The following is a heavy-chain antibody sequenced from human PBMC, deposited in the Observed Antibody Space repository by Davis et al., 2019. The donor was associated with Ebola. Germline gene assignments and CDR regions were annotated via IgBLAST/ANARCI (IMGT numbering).Heavy chain of an antibody. Sequence: GGSLRLSCAASGFTFSYYIMNWVRQAPGKGLEWVSSISSNGNYINYIDSVKGRFTISRDSAKNSVYLQTSGLRVEDTAVYYCARVRRDGYNYFDSWGQGTLVTVSS. J-gene: IGHJ4*02. CDR1: GFTFSYYI. V-gene: IGHV3-21*01. CDR3: ARVRRDGYNYFDS. D-gene: IGHD5-24*01. CDR2: ISSNGNYI.